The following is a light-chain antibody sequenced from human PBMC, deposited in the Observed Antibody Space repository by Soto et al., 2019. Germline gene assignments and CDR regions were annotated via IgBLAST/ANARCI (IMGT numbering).Light chain of an antibody. CDR3: QQLNGYPLT. CDR1: QGISSY. J-gene: IGKJ4*01. V-gene: IGKV1-9*01. CDR2: AAS. Sequence: DIQLTQSPSFLSASVGDRVTITCRASQGISSYLAWYQQKPGKAPKLLIYAASTLQSGVPSRFSGSGSGTEFTLTISSLQPEDFAIYYCQQLNGYPLTFGGGTKVEIK.